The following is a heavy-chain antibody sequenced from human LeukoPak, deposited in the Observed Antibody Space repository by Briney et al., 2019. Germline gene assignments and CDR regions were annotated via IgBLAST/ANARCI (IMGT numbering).Heavy chain of an antibody. J-gene: IGHJ6*02. D-gene: IGHD5-18*01. CDR2: IYSGGST. Sequence: PGGSLRLSCAASGFTVSSNYMSWVRQAPGKGLEWVSVIYSGGSTYYADSVKGRFTISRDNSKNTLYLQMNSLRAEDTAVYYCARDRPLGPPYSYAPYYYYYGMDVWGQGTTVTVSS. V-gene: IGHV3-53*01. CDR1: GFTVSSNY. CDR3: ARDRPLGPPYSYAPYYYYYGMDV.